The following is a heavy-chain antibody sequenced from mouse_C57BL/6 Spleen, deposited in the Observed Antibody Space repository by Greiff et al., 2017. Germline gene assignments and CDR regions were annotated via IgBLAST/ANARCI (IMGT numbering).Heavy chain of an antibody. Sequence: EVKLVESGGGLVKPGGSLKLSCAASGFTFSDYAMHWVRQAPGKGLEWVAYISSGSSTIYYADTVKGRFTISRDDATNTLFLQMTSLRAEDTAMYDCAITVSAMDYWGQGTSVTVSS. CDR2: ISSGSSTI. CDR3: AITVSAMDY. CDR1: GFTFSDYA. D-gene: IGHD1-1*01. V-gene: IGHV5-17*01. J-gene: IGHJ4*01.